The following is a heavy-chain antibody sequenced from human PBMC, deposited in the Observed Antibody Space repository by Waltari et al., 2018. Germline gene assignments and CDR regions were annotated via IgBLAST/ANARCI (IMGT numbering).Heavy chain of an antibody. CDR1: GFTFSSYW. D-gene: IGHD2-8*02. Sequence: EVQLVESGGGLVQPGGSLRLSCAASGFTFSSYWIRWVRQAPGKGLEWVANIKQDGSEKYYVDSVKGRFTISRDNAKNSLYLQMNSLRAEDTAVYYCARGRTGSNRYWGQGTLVTVSS. J-gene: IGHJ4*02. CDR2: IKQDGSEK. V-gene: IGHV3-7*01. CDR3: ARGRTGSNRY.